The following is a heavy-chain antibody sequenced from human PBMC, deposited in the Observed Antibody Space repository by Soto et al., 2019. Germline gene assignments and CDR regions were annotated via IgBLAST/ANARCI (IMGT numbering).Heavy chain of an antibody. V-gene: IGHV3-23*01. CDR3: ARASGESYPGSRVFDS. Sequence: EVLLLESGGGLVQPGGSLRLSCAASGFTFSSNAMSWVRQAPGKGLEWVSVITNTGGDTLDADSVKGRFTISRDNSKNTLYLEMNSLRAEDTAIYYCARASGESYPGSRVFDSWGQGTRVTVSS. J-gene: IGHJ4*02. CDR2: ITNTGGDT. D-gene: IGHD3-10*01. CDR1: GFTFSSNA.